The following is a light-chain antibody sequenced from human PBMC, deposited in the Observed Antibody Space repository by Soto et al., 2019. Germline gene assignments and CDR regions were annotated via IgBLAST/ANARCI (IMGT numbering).Light chain of an antibody. J-gene: IGLJ1*01. CDR2: EVN. CDR1: SSDVGGYNY. CDR3: SSYAGSSNV. V-gene: IGLV2-8*01. Sequence: QSVRTHPPSASGSPGQSVSISCTGTSSDVGGYNYVSWYQQHPGKAPKLMIYEVNKRPSGVPDRFSGSKSGNTASLTVSGLQAEDEADYYCSSYAGSSNVFGTGTKVTVL.